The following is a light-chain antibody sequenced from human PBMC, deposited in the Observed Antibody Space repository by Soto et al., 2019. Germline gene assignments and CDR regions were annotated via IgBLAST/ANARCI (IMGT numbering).Light chain of an antibody. CDR1: QSISSW. CDR3: QQYNSYWT. J-gene: IGKJ1*01. V-gene: IGKV1-5*01. CDR2: DAS. Sequence: DIQMTQSPSTLSASVGDRFTITCRSSQSISSWLAWYQQKPGKAPKLLIYDASSLEGGVPSRFSGSGSGTEFTLTISSLQPDDFATYYCQQYNSYWTFGQGTKADIK.